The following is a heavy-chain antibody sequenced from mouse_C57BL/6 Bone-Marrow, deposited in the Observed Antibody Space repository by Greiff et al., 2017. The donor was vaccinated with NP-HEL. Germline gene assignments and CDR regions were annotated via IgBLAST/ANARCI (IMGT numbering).Heavy chain of an antibody. D-gene: IGHD1-1*01. CDR1: GFTFSSYG. V-gene: IGHV5-6*01. Sequence: EVQVVESGGDLVKPGGSLKLSCAASGFTFSSYGMSWVRQTPDKRLEWVATISSGGSYTYYPDSVKGRFTISRDNAKNTLYLQMSSLKSEDTAMYYCARGYYSYWYFDVWGTGTTVTVSS. CDR3: ARGYYSYWYFDV. CDR2: ISSGGSYT. J-gene: IGHJ1*03.